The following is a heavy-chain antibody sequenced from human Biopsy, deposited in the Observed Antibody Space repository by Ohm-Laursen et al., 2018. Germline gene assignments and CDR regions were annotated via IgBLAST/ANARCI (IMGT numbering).Heavy chain of an antibody. V-gene: IGHV3-21*01. CDR3: ARLNSGTYDASDL. D-gene: IGHD1-26*01. J-gene: IGHJ3*01. CDR1: GFDFSDYS. CDR2: VTTTSSYI. Sequence: SLRLSCTAFGFDFSDYSMSWVRQAPGKGLEWVSSVTTTSSYIYYADSVKGRSTISRDNAQNSLYLHMNSLRAEDTAVYYCARLNSGTYDASDLWGQGTMVIVSS.